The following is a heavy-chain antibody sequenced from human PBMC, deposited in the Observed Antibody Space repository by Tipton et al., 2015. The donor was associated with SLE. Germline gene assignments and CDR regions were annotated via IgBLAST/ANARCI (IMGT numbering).Heavy chain of an antibody. V-gene: IGHV3-30*14. CDR3: AKDRVASIGTIDY. CDR2: ISYDGSYE. Sequence: SLRLSCATSGFTFRSYAMHWVRQAPGKGLEWVAGISYDGSYEYYIDSVKGRFTLSRDNSKNTVYLQMNSLRPEDTALYYCAKDRVASIGTIDYWGQGAQVTVSS. CDR1: GFTFRSYA. J-gene: IGHJ4*02. D-gene: IGHD6-13*01.